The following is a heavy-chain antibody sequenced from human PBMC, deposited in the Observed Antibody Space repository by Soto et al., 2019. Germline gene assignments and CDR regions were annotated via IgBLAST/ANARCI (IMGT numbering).Heavy chain of an antibody. V-gene: IGHV3-73*01. D-gene: IGHD3-22*01. CDR1: GFTFSGSA. Sequence: PGGSLRLSRAASGFTFSGSAMHWVRQASGKGLEWVGRIRSKANSYATAYAASVKGRFTISRDDSKNTAYLQMNSLKTEDTAVYYCTRWSPPDSSGYYYYYYGMDVWGQGATVTVSS. CDR3: TRWSPPDSSGYYYYYYGMDV. J-gene: IGHJ6*02. CDR2: IRSKANSYAT.